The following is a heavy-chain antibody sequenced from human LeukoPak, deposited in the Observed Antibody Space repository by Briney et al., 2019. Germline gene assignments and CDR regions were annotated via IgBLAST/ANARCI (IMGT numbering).Heavy chain of an antibody. CDR3: AKAQEGGWNAFDV. V-gene: IGHV1-18*01. CDR2: ISGYNGNT. D-gene: IGHD3-16*01. CDR1: GYTFSNYG. J-gene: IGHJ3*01. Sequence: ASVKVSYKASGYTFSNYGISWVRQAPGQGLEWMGWISGYNGNTDYAQKVQGRVTVTIDTSTSTAYMELRSLRSDDTAVYYCAKAQEGGWNAFDVWGQGTMVTVSS.